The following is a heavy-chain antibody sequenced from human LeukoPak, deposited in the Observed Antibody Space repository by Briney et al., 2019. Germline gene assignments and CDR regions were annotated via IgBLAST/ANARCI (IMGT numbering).Heavy chain of an antibody. J-gene: IGHJ4*02. CDR2: INWNGGRI. Sequence: PGGSLRLSCAASGFTFDDYDMSWVRQAPGKGLEWVSNINWNGGRIGYADSVKGRFTISRDNAKNSLYLQMNSLRAEDTALYYCARVPDISVAAYFDYWGQGTLVTVSS. D-gene: IGHD6-19*01. CDR1: GFTFDDYD. V-gene: IGHV3-20*04. CDR3: ARVPDISVAAYFDY.